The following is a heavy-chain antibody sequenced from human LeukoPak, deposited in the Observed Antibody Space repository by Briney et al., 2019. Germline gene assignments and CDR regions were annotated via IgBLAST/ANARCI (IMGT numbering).Heavy chain of an antibody. J-gene: IGHJ6*02. CDR2: IYCSGST. CDR3: ASGSSGWAYYYGMDV. V-gene: IGHV4-39*01. CDR1: GGSISSSSYY. Sequence: SETLSLTCTVSGGSISSSSYYWGWIRQPPGKGLEWIGSIYCSGSTYYNPSLKSRVTISVDTSKNQFSLKLSSVTAADTAVYYCASGSSGWAYYYGMDVWGQGTTVTVSS. D-gene: IGHD6-19*01.